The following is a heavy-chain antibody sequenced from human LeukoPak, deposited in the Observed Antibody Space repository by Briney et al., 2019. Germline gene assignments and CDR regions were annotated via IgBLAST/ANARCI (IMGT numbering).Heavy chain of an antibody. CDR2: ISAYNGNT. CDR1: GYTFTSYG. J-gene: IGHJ5*02. CDR3: ARERGDIVVVPAAIIGGDWFDP. V-gene: IGHV1-18*01. D-gene: IGHD2-2*02. Sequence: VASVKVSCKASGYTFTSYGISWVRQAPGQGLEWMGWISAYNGNTNYAQKLQGRVTMTTDTSTSTAYMELRSLRSGDTAVYYCARERGDIVVVPAAIIGGDWFDPWGQGTLVTVSS.